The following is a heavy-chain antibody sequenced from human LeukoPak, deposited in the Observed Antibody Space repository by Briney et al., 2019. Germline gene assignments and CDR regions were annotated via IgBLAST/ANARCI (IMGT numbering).Heavy chain of an antibody. Sequence: SETLSLTCTVSGGSISSYYWSWIRQPPGKGLEWIGYIYYSGSTSYNPSLKSRVTISVDKSKNQFSLTLSSVTAADTAVYYCARGNRQLAYYGSGSRLPYDYWGQGSLVTVSS. CDR3: ARGNRQLAYYGSGSRLPYDY. V-gene: IGHV4-59*12. J-gene: IGHJ4*02. CDR1: GGSISSYY. D-gene: IGHD3-10*01. CDR2: IYYSGST.